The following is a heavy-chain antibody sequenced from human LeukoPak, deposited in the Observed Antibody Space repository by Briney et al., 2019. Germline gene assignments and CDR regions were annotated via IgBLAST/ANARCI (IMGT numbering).Heavy chain of an antibody. Sequence: GASVKVSCKASGYTFTSYYMHWVRQAPGQGLEWMGIINPSGGSTSYAQKFQGRVTMTRDTSTSTVYTELSSLRSEDTAVYYCARPNYDFWSGYYEGRRYFDYWGQGTLVTVSS. J-gene: IGHJ4*02. CDR1: GYTFTSYY. CDR3: ARPNYDFWSGYYEGRRYFDY. V-gene: IGHV1-46*01. D-gene: IGHD3-3*01. CDR2: INPSGGST.